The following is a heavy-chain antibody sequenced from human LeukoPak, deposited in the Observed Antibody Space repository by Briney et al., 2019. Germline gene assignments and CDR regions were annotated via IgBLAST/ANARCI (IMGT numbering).Heavy chain of an antibody. CDR1: GFTFSSCY. CDR2: IKQDGSEK. J-gene: IGHJ6*02. CDR3: ARTGRYGDYSHYYYYGMDV. D-gene: IGHD4-17*01. Sequence: PGGSLRLSCAASGFTFSSCYMGWVRQAPGKGLEWVANIKQDGSEKYYVDSVKGRFTISRDNAKNSLYLQLNSLRAEDTAVYYCARTGRYGDYSHYYYYGMDVWGQGTTVTVSS. V-gene: IGHV3-7*04.